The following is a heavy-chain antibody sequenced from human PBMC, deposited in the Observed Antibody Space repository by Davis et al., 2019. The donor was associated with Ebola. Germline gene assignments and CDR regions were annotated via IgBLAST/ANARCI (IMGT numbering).Heavy chain of an antibody. V-gene: IGHV6-1*01. CDR1: GDSVSSGG. CDR3: TRGWLRGWFDP. Sequence: PSETLSLTCAISGDSVSSGGWNWIRQSPSRGLEWLGRTYYSSKWYHDYAVSLKSRITINPDTSKNQFSLQLNSVTPEDTAVYYCTRGWLRGWFDPWGQGTLVTVSS. CDR2: TYYSSKWYH. J-gene: IGHJ5*02. D-gene: IGHD5-12*01.